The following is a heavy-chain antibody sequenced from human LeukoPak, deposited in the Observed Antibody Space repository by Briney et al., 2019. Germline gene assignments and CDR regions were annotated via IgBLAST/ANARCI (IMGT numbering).Heavy chain of an antibody. J-gene: IGHJ4*02. CDR2: VNPSGGST. D-gene: IGHD4-23*01. V-gene: IGHV1-46*01. Sequence: GASVKVSCKASGYSFTNYYIHWVRQAPGQGLEWMGIVNPSGGSTTCAQEFQGRVTMTRDTSTSTVYMDLSSLRSDDTAVYFCARGGRMTTVVTYYFDYWGQGTLVTVSS. CDR3: ARGGRMTTVVTYYFDY. CDR1: GYSFTNYY.